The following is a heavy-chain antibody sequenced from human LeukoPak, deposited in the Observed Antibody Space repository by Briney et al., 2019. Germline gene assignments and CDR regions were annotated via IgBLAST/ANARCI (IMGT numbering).Heavy chain of an antibody. D-gene: IGHD4-23*01. CDR1: GFTLSSYA. Sequence: GGSLRLSCAASGFTLSSYAMSWVRQAPGKGLEWVSVIYSDGTTYYADSVKGRFTISRDNSKNTLYLQMNSLRAEDTAVYYCARNFPTVVTSFDYWGQGTLVTVSS. CDR2: IYSDGTT. V-gene: IGHV3-66*01. J-gene: IGHJ4*02. CDR3: ARNFPTVVTSFDY.